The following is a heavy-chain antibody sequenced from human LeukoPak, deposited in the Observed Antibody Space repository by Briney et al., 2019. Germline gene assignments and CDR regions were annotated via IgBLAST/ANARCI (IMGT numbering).Heavy chain of an antibody. V-gene: IGHV3-23*01. CDR3: AKESVTTTYYYYMDV. CDR1: GFTFSNAW. CDR2: IGVSGAIT. D-gene: IGHD4-11*01. Sequence: GGSLRLSCAASGFTFSNAWMSWVRQARGKGLEWVSSIGVSGAITHYTDAVKGRFSISRDNSKNTVYLQMNSLRAEDTALYYCAKESVTTTYYYYMDVWGTGTTVTVSS. J-gene: IGHJ6*03.